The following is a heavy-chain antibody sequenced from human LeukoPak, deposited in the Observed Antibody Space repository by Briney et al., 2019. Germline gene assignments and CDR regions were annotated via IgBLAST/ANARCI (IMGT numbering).Heavy chain of an antibody. CDR2: INPNSGGT. CDR1: GYTFTGYY. V-gene: IGHV1-2*06. Sequence: ASVKVSCKASGYTFTGYYMHWVRQAPGQGLEWVGRINPNSGGTNYAQKCQGRVTMTRDTSISTAYLELSRLRSDDTAVYYCATLVGLGYVGYWGQGTLVTVSS. D-gene: IGHD5-12*01. CDR3: ATLVGLGYVGY. J-gene: IGHJ4*02.